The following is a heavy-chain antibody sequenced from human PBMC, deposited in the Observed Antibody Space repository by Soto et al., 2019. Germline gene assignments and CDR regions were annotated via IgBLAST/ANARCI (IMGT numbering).Heavy chain of an antibody. CDR2: ISYDGSNK. J-gene: IGHJ4*02. V-gene: IGHV3-30*18. CDR3: AKGDIVVVPAAIPFDY. CDR1: GFTFSSYG. Sequence: GGSLRLSCAASGFTFSSYGMHWVRQAPGKGLEWVAVISYDGSNKYYADSVKGRFTISRDNSKNTLYLQMNSLRAEDTAVYYCAKGDIVVVPAAIPFDYWGQGTLVTVSS. D-gene: IGHD2-2*01.